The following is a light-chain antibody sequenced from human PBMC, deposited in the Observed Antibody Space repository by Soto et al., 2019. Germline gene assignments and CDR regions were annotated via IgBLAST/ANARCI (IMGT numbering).Light chain of an antibody. Sequence: QSALTQPASVSGSPGQSITISCTGTSSDVGAYNYVSWYQQHPGKAPKLMIYDVSSRPSGVYNLFSGSKSGNTASLTISGRQAEDEADYYCSSYTSGSTYVFGTGTKLTVL. V-gene: IGLV2-14*03. CDR2: DVS. CDR1: SSDVGAYNY. J-gene: IGLJ1*01. CDR3: SSYTSGSTYV.